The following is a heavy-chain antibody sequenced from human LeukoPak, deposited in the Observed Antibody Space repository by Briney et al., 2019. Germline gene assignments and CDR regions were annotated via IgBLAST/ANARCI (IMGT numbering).Heavy chain of an antibody. Sequence: SETLSLTCSVSGGSISSPNHDWAWIRQPPGQGLEWMGSIYYSGTTYYNLSLKSRVTLPVDTSQNQFSLKLSSVTAADTAIYFCARSLGANTWVGNWFDPWGQGTLVTVSP. D-gene: IGHD3-10*01. CDR2: IYYSGTT. J-gene: IGHJ5*02. CDR3: ARSLGANTWVGNWFDP. CDR1: GGSISSPNHD. V-gene: IGHV4-39*01.